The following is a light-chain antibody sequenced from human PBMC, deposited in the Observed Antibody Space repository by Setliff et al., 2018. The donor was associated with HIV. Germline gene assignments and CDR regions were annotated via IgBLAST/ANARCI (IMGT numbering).Light chain of an antibody. CDR1: SNDVGAYSF. CDR2: DSN. V-gene: IGLV2-11*01. Sequence: QSVLTQPRSVSGSPGQSVTISCTGTSNDVGAYSFVSWFQQLPGAVPRLMIFDSNKRPSGVPDRFSGSKSGNTASLTISGLRPDDEADYYCCSYAGSYVFGTGTKVTVL. J-gene: IGLJ1*01. CDR3: CSYAGSYV.